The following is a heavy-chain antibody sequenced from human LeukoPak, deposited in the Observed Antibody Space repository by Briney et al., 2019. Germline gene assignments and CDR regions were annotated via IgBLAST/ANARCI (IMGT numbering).Heavy chain of an antibody. CDR1: GFTFSSYG. CDR3: ARDWDCGSSTCYGALGY. D-gene: IGHD2-2*01. Sequence: PGGSLRLSCAASGFTFSSYGMHWVRQAPGKGLEWVANIKQDGSEKYYVDSVKGRFTISGDNAKNSLYLQMNSLRAEDTAVYYCARDWDCGSSTCYGALGYWGQGTLVTVSS. J-gene: IGHJ4*02. CDR2: IKQDGSEK. V-gene: IGHV3-7*01.